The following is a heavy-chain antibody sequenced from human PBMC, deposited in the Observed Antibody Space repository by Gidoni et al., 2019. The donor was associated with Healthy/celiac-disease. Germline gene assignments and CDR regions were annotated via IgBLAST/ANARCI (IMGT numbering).Heavy chain of an antibody. J-gene: IGHJ4*02. CDR3: ASSGDVDTAMAGPDY. CDR2: ISGSVGST. Sequence: EVQLVESGGGLVQPGGSLRLSCAASGFTFSSYAMSWVRQAPGKGLDWVSAISGSVGSTYYADSVKGRFTISRDNSKNTLYLQMNSLRAEDTAVYYCASSGDVDTAMAGPDYWGQGTLVTVSS. CDR1: GFTFSSYA. D-gene: IGHD5-18*01. V-gene: IGHV3-23*04.